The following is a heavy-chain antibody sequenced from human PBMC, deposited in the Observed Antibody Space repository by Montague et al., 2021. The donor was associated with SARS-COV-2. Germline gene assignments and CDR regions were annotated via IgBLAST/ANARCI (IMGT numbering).Heavy chain of an antibody. CDR1: GGSISSSNYY. D-gene: IGHD3-10*01. CDR2: MYYSGST. Sequence: SETLSLTCTVSGGSISSSNYYWGWLRQPPGKGLEWIGNMYYSGSTYYNPSLKSRVTISIDTSKNQFSLKLSFVTAADTAVYYCARDDIVLQGVTKGMDVWGQGTTVTVSS. V-gene: IGHV4-39*07. CDR3: ARDDIVLQGVTKGMDV. J-gene: IGHJ6*02.